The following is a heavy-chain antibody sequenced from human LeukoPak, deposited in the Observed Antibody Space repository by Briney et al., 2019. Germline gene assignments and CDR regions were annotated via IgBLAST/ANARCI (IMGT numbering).Heavy chain of an antibody. CDR2: IYYSGST. J-gene: IGHJ6*03. Sequence: PSETLSLTCTVSGGSISSSSYYWGWIRQPPGRGLEWIGSIYYSGSTYYNPSLKSRVTISVDTSKSQFSLKLSSVTAADTAVYYCARHQGGDGYNYYYYYMDVWGKGTTVTVSS. CDR3: ARHQGGDGYNYYYYYMDV. V-gene: IGHV4-39*01. D-gene: IGHD5-24*01. CDR1: GGSISSSSYY.